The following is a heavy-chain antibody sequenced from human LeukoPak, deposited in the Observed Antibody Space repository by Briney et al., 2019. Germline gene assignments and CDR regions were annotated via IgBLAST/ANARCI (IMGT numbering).Heavy chain of an antibody. CDR2: IYYSGNT. Sequence: SETLSLTCTVSGGSISSSSNYWGWSRQPPGKGLEWIGSIYYSGNTYYNASLKSRVTISVDASKNQFSVNLSSVTAADTAVYYCARGRQKRGIDPWGQGTLVIVSS. J-gene: IGHJ5*02. CDR1: GGSISSSSNY. V-gene: IGHV4-39*01. CDR3: ARGRQKRGIDP. D-gene: IGHD1-26*01.